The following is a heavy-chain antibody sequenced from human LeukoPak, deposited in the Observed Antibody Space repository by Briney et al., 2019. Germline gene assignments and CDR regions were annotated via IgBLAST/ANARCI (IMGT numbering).Heavy chain of an antibody. CDR2: ISYDGSNK. Sequence: GGSLRLSCAASGFTFSSYGMHWVRQAPGKGLEWVAVISYDGSNKYYADSVKGRFTISRDNSKNTLYLQMNSLRAEDTAVYYCARDSPSYDYVWGSYRRTDYWGQGTLVTVSS. J-gene: IGHJ4*02. D-gene: IGHD3-16*02. CDR3: ARDSPSYDYVWGSYRRTDY. CDR1: GFTFSSYG. V-gene: IGHV3-30*03.